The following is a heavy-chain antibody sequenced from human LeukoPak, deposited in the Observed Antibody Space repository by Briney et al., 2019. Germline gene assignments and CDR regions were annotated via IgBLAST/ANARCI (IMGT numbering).Heavy chain of an antibody. CDR1: GFAVSANY. CDR2: IYSGGST. V-gene: IGHV3-66*01. J-gene: IGHJ3*02. Sequence: GGSLRLSCAASGFAVSANYMRWVRQAPGKGLEWVSLIYSGGSTDYADSVKGRFTISRDSSKNTLYLQMNSLRAEDTAVYYCAKEGPRGLAFDIWGQGTMVTVSS. CDR3: AKEGPRGLAFDI.